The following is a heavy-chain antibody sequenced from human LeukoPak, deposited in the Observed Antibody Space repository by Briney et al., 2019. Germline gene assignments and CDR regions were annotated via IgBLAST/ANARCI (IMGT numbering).Heavy chain of an antibody. CDR1: GYTFTGYY. D-gene: IGHD3-10*01. J-gene: IGHJ4*02. Sequence: ASVKVSCKASGYTFTGYYMHWVRQAPGQGLEWMGWINPNTGGRNYALKFQGRVTMTSDTSISTAYMELTGPRSDDTAVYYCARPGGGLDYWGQGTLVTVSS. CDR3: ARPGGGLDY. CDR2: INPNTGGR. V-gene: IGHV1-2*02.